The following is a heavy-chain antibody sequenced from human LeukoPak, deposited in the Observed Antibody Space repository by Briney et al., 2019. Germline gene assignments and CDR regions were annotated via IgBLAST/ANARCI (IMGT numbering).Heavy chain of an antibody. J-gene: IGHJ3*02. CDR2: ISGSGGST. CDR3: AKDGKVVVPAAIPKDAFDI. D-gene: IGHD2-2*02. CDR1: GYTFSSYA. Sequence: GGSLRLSCAASGYTFSSYAMSWVRQAPGKGLEWVSAISGSGGSTYYADSVKGRFTISRDNSKNTLYLQMNSLRAEDTAVYYCAKDGKVVVPAAIPKDAFDIWGQGTMVTVSS. V-gene: IGHV3-23*01.